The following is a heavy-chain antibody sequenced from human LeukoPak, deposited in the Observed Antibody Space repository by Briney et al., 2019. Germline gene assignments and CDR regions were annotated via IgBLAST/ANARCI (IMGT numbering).Heavy chain of an antibody. CDR2: ISGSGGST. V-gene: IGHV3-23*01. D-gene: IGHD2-2*02. CDR3: AKSDCSSTSCYTLGFDY. J-gene: IGHJ4*02. Sequence: GGSLRLSCAASGFTFNTYAMSWVRQAPGKGLEWVSAISGSGGSTYYADSVKGRFTISRDNSKNTLYLQMNSLRAEDTAVYYCAKSDCSSTSCYTLGFDYWGQGTLVTVSS. CDR1: GFTFNTYA.